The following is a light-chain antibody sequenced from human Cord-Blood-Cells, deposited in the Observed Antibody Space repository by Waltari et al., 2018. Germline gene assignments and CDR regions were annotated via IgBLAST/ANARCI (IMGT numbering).Light chain of an antibody. CDR2: EAS. CDR3: QQRSNWPPFT. Sequence: EIVLTQSPATLSLSPGERATLSCRASQSVSSYLACYQKKPGQAPRLLIYEASNRATSIPARFSGSGSGTDFTLTISSLEPEDFAVYYCQQRSNWPPFTFGPVTKVDIK. J-gene: IGKJ3*01. V-gene: IGKV3-11*01. CDR1: QSVSSY.